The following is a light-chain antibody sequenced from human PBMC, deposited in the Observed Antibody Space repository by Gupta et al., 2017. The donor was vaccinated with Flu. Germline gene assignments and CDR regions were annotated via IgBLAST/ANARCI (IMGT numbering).Light chain of an antibody. Sequence: QSVLTQPPSASGTPRQRVTISCSGSSSNIGSHTVSWYQQLPGTAPKLHTYKNNQRPSGVPDRFSGSKSGTSAFIDISGIQSEDDAYYYCADWDDSLRRVFGGGTKVTVL. CDR1: SSNIGSHT. J-gene: IGLJ3*02. V-gene: IGLV1-44*01. CDR3: ADWDDSLRRV. CDR2: KNN.